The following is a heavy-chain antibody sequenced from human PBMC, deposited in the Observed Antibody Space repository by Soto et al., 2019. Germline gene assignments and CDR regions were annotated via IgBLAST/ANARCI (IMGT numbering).Heavy chain of an antibody. CDR3: ASHVLRYFDWFPGFDY. CDR2: IYYSGST. J-gene: IGHJ4*02. CDR1: GCSISSGGYY. Sequence: TLSLTFTVAGCSISSGGYYWSWIRQHRGKGLEWIGYIYYSGSTYYNPSLKSRVTISVDTSKNQFSLKLSSVTAADTAVYYCASHVLRYFDWFPGFDYWGQGTLVTVSS. D-gene: IGHD3-9*01. V-gene: IGHV4-31*03.